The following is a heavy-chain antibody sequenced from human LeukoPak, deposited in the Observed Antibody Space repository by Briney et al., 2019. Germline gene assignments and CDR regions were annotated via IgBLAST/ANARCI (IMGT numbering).Heavy chain of an antibody. CDR2: IIPILGIA. CDR3: ARERYSGISGYFDY. J-gene: IGHJ4*02. CDR1: GGTFSSYA. Sequence: GASVKVSCKASGGTFSSYAISWVRQAPGQGLEWMGRIIPILGIANYAQKFQGRVTITADKSTSTAYMELSSLRSEDTAVYYCARERYSGISGYFDYWGQGTLVTVSS. V-gene: IGHV1-69*04. D-gene: IGHD1-26*01.